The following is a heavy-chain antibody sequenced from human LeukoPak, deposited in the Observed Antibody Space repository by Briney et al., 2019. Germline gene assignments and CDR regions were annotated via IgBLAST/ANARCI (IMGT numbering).Heavy chain of an antibody. V-gene: IGHV1-69*02. Sequence: ASVKVSCKASGYTFTGYYMHWVRQAPGQGLEWMGRIIPILGIANYAQKFQGRVTITADKSTSTAYMELSSLRSEDTAVYYCARFGDREDYWGQGALVTVSS. CDR1: GYTFTGYY. CDR3: ARFGDREDY. CDR2: IIPILGIA. D-gene: IGHD2-21*01. J-gene: IGHJ4*02.